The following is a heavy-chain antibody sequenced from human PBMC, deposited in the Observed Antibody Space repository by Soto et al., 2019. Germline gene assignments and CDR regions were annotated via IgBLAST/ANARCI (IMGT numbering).Heavy chain of an antibody. CDR1: GLTFDRYA. Sequence: HPGGSLRLSCAASGLTFDRYAMHWVRKAPGKGLEWVSGISWNSGSIGYADSVKGRFTISRYNAKNSLYLQMNSLRAEDTALYYCAKGETMIVVVNAFDIWGQGTMVTVSS. V-gene: IGHV3-9*01. D-gene: IGHD3-22*01. CDR2: ISWNSGSI. CDR3: AKGETMIVVVNAFDI. J-gene: IGHJ3*02.